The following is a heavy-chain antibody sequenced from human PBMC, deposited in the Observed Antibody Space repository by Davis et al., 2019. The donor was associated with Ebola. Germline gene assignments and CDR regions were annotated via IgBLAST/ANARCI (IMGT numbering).Heavy chain of an antibody. J-gene: IGHJ4*02. Sequence: PSETLSLTCTVSGGSISSYYWSWIRQPPGKGLEWIGYIYYSGSTNYNPPLKSRVTISIDTSKNQFSLKLRSVTAADTAVYYCASLHTLPAAMLSAAGALDYWGQGTLVTVSS. CDR2: IYYSGST. V-gene: IGHV4-59*08. CDR3: ASLHTLPAAMLSAAGALDY. D-gene: IGHD2-2*01. CDR1: GGSISSYY.